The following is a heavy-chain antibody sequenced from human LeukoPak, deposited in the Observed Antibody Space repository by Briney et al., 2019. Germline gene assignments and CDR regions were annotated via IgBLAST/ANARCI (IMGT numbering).Heavy chain of an antibody. V-gene: IGHV3-74*03. CDR2: ISSDGSST. D-gene: IGHD6-6*01. CDR1: GFTFRNHW. CDR3: ARDQRVTGRPDIDY. J-gene: IGHJ4*02. Sequence: GGSLSLSCAASGFTFRNHWMHWVRQTPGKGLVWFSRISSDGSSTTYADSVKGRFTISRDNAKNTLYLQMNNLRAEDTAMYYCARDQRVTGRPDIDYWGQGTLVIVSS.